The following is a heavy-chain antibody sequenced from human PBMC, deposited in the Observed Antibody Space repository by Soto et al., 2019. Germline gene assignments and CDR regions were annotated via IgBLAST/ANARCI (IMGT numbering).Heavy chain of an antibody. J-gene: IGHJ5*02. CDR3: ARGLPTVGLGFDP. CDR2: IYYSGST. Sequence: QVQLQESGPGLVKPSQTLSLTCTVSGGSISSGDYYWSWIRQPPGKGLEWIGYIYYSGSTYYNPSLKSRVTISVATSKTQSSLKLSSVTAADTAVYYCARGLPTVGLGFDPWGQGTLVTVSS. V-gene: IGHV4-30-4*01. CDR1: GGSISSGDYY. D-gene: IGHD6-19*01.